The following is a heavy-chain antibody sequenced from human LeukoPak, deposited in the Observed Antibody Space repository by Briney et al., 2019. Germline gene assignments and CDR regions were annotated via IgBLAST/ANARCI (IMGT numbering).Heavy chain of an antibody. Sequence: GGSLRLSCAASGFTVSSNYMSWVRQAPGKGLEWVSVIYSGGSTYYADSVKGRFTISRDNSKNTLYLQMNSLRAEDTAVYYCARATDSYQYDSSGYSPDAFDIWGQGTMVTVSS. CDR1: GFTVSSNY. J-gene: IGHJ3*02. CDR3: ARATDSYQYDSSGYSPDAFDI. V-gene: IGHV3-53*01. CDR2: IYSGGST. D-gene: IGHD3-22*01.